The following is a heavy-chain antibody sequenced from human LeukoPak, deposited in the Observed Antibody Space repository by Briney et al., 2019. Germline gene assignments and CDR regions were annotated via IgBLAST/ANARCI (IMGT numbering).Heavy chain of an antibody. V-gene: IGHV1-69*13. Sequence: SVKVSCKASGGTFSSYAISWVRQAPGQGLEWMGGIIPIFGTANYAQKFQGRVTITADESTSTAYLELSSLRSEDTAVYYCARDGPYYDILTGYSSVAFDIWGKGTMVTASP. CDR3: ARDGPYYDILTGYSSVAFDI. D-gene: IGHD3-9*01. CDR1: GGTFSSYA. J-gene: IGHJ3*02. CDR2: IIPIFGTA.